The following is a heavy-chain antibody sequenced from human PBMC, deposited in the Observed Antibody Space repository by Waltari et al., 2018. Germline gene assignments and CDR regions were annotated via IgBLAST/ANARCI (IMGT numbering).Heavy chain of an antibody. J-gene: IGHJ4*02. CDR3: ARVVGGLGSPWGYYFDY. CDR1: GFTFSSYW. D-gene: IGHD7-27*01. Sequence: EVQLVESGGGLVQPGGSLRLSCAASGFTFSSYWMSWVRQAPGKGLEWVANIKQDGSEKYYVDSVKGRFTISRDNAKNSLYLQMNSLRAEDTAVYYCARVVGGLGSPWGYYFDYWGQGTLVIVSS. V-gene: IGHV3-7*01. CDR2: IKQDGSEK.